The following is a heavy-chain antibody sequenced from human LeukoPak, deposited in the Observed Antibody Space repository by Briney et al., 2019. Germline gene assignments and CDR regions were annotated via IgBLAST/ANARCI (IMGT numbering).Heavy chain of an antibody. V-gene: IGHV1-2*02. CDR3: ARGVDAFDI. CDR2: INPKSGVT. CDR1: GYSFSAYY. Sequence: ASVKVSCKASGYSFSAYYVHWVRRAPGQGLEWMAWINPKSGVTNYVKGFQGRVTMSRDTSISTVYMELSRLRSDDSAVYYCARGVDAFDIWGQGTMVTVSS. J-gene: IGHJ3*02.